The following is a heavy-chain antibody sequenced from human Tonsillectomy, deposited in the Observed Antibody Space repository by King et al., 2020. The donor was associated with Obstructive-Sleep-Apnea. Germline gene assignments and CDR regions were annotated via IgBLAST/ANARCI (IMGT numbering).Heavy chain of an antibody. D-gene: IGHD6-19*01. V-gene: IGHV3-48*04. CDR2: ISRSSSTI. J-gene: IGHJ3*02. CDR3: ARVSVGYSSGWDI. CDR1: GFTLSSYS. Sequence: VQLVESGGGLVQPGGFLRLSCAASGFTLSSYSIDWVRQAPGKGLEWVSYISRSSSTIYYSDSVKGRFTISRDNAKNSLYLQMNSLRAEDTAVYYCARVSVGYSSGWDIWGQGTMVTVSS.